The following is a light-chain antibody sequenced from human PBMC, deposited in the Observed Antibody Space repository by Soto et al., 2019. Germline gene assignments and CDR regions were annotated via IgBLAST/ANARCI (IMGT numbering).Light chain of an antibody. CDR2: SAS. CDR1: QTISNW. CDR3: EQTYSTPVT. Sequence: DIQMTQSPSTLSASLGDRVTITCRASQTISNWLAWYQQKPGKAPKLLIYSASSLQIGVPSRFTGSGSGTDFTLTITTLQPEDFATYYCEQTYSTPVTFGQGTRLESK. J-gene: IGKJ5*01. V-gene: IGKV1-39*01.